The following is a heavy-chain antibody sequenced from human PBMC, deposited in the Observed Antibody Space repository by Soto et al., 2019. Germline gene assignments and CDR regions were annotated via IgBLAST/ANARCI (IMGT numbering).Heavy chain of an antibody. J-gene: IGHJ4*01. CDR1: GSTLRNAG. CDR2: IKSETDGGTT. V-gene: IGHV3-15*01. CDR3: TTDLVSDTAMVIGY. D-gene: IGHD5-18*01. Sequence: GRSLRLSVAAFGSTLRNAGMAGFRKAPGKGLEWVGRIKSETDGGTTAYASTAKARFPLSRHDSTTTLYLQTSSLKTEHTAAFYYTTDLVSDTAMVIGYLGQGTLGTLPS.